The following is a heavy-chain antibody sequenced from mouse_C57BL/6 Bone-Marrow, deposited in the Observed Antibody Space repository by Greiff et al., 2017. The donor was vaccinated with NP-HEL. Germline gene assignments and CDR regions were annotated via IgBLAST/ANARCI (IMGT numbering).Heavy chain of an antibody. CDR2: ISDGGSYT. CDR3: ARDEGDDGYSMDY. D-gene: IGHD2-3*01. Sequence: EVQWVESGGGLVKPGGSLKLSCAASGFTFSSYAMSWVRQTPEKRLEWVATISDGGSYTYYPDNVKGRFTISRDNAKNNLYLQMSHLKSEDTAMYYCARDEGDDGYSMDYWGQGTSVTVSS. V-gene: IGHV5-4*01. J-gene: IGHJ4*01. CDR1: GFTFSSYA.